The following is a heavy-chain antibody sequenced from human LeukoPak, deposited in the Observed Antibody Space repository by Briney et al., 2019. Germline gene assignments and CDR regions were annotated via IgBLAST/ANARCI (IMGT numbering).Heavy chain of an antibody. V-gene: IGHV4-34*01. CDR2: INHSGST. Sequence: SETLSLTCAVYGGSFSGYYWSWIRQPPGKGLEWIGEINHSGSTNYNPSLKSRVTISVDTSKNQFSLKLSSVTAADTAVYYCARDNYYDSSGFLNDYWGQGILVTVSS. CDR3: ARDNYYDSSGFLNDY. D-gene: IGHD3-22*01. J-gene: IGHJ4*02. CDR1: GGSFSGYY.